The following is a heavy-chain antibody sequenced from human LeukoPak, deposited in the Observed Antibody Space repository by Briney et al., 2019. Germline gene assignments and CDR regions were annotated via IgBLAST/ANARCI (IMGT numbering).Heavy chain of an antibody. CDR2: ISGGGGSK. CDR3: AKGRPGTSEIDY. CDR1: GFTFSSYA. V-gene: IGHV3-23*01. J-gene: IGHJ4*02. Sequence: GGSLRLSCAASGFTFSSYAMSWVRQAPGKGLEWVSAISGGGGSKYYADSVKGRFTISRDNSKNTLYLQMNSLRAEDTAVYYCAKGRPGTSEIDYWGQGSLVTVPS. D-gene: IGHD1-7*01.